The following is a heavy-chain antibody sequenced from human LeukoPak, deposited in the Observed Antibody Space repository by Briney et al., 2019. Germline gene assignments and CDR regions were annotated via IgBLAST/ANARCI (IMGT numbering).Heavy chain of an antibody. D-gene: IGHD3-3*01. CDR3: AREGYYDLWSGYYSFDY. V-gene: IGHV4-59*12. CDR1: GGSISSYY. Sequence: SETLSLTCTVSGGSISSYYWSWIRQPPGKGLEWIGYIYYSGGTNYNPSLKSRVTMSLDTSKNQFSLDLTSVTAADTAVYYCAREGYYDLWSGYYSFDYWGQGTLVTVSS. CDR2: IYYSGGT. J-gene: IGHJ4*02.